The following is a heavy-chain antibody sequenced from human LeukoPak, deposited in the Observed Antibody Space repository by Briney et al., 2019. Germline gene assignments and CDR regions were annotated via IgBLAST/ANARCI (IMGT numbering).Heavy chain of an antibody. CDR3: ARRSGVLDSRDSRYYFDH. V-gene: IGHV4-59*11. CDR2: IYYSGST. CDR1: GGPISSHY. J-gene: IGHJ4*02. Sequence: SETLSLTCIVSGGPISSHYWSWIRQTPGKGLEYIGYIYYSGSTDYNPSLKSRVTISLDTSKNQFSLNLSSVTAADTAVYYCARRSGVLDSRDSRYYFDHWGQGTLVTVSS. D-gene: IGHD3-22*01.